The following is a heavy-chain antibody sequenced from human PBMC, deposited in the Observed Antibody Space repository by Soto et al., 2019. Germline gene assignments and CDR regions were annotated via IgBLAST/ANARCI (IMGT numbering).Heavy chain of an antibody. CDR3: TTWLTAHFDY. J-gene: IGHJ4*02. Sequence: PGGSMRLSCAASGFTFSSYTLNWVRRAPGKGLDWVATSSDRRTGNTHYSDSVRGRFTLSRDYSRNILFLQMDSLRADDTALYYCTTWLTAHFDYWGRGTQVTVSS. D-gene: IGHD2-21*02. V-gene: IGHV3-23*01. CDR2: SSDRRTGNT. CDR1: GFTFSSYT.